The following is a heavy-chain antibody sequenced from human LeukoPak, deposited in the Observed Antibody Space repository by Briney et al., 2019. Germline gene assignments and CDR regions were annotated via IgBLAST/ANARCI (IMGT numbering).Heavy chain of an antibody. CDR1: GFTFTNFP. D-gene: IGHD2/OR15-2a*01. CDR2: VSGSGSST. CDR3: ARVGTTSNFYYYYGMDV. Sequence: PGGSLRLSCAASGFTFTNFPMSWVRQVPGKGLEWVSTVSGSGSSTYYADSVKGRFTISRDNAKNTLYLQMNSLRAEDTAVYYCARVGTTSNFYYYYGMDVWGQGTTVTVSS. J-gene: IGHJ6*02. V-gene: IGHV3-23*01.